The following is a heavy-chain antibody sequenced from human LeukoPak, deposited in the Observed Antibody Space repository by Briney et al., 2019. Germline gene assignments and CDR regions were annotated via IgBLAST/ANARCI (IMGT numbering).Heavy chain of an antibody. J-gene: IGHJ4*02. CDR3: ARETSMATIDYFDY. Sequence: ASVKVSCKASGHAFTSYGISWVRQAPGQGLEWMGWISAYNGNTNYAQKLQGRVTMTTDTSTSTAYMELRSLRSDDTAVYYCARETSMATIDYFDYWGQGTLVTVSS. D-gene: IGHD5-24*01. V-gene: IGHV1-18*01. CDR2: ISAYNGNT. CDR1: GHAFTSYG.